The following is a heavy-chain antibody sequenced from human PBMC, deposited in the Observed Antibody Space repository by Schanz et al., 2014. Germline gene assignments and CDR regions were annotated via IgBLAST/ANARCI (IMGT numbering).Heavy chain of an antibody. CDR3: ARGRGYIIGQ. J-gene: IGHJ4*02. Sequence: VQLLESGGTVVQPGGSLRVSCAASGFVFRTFAMYWVRQAPGKGLEWVSHISGSSIHKNYADSVKGRFSISRDNGETSVYLQINSLRVEDTSVYYCARGRGYIIGQWGQGILVTVSS. D-gene: IGHD3-10*01. V-gene: IGHV3-48*04. CDR1: GFVFRTFA. CDR2: ISGSSIHK.